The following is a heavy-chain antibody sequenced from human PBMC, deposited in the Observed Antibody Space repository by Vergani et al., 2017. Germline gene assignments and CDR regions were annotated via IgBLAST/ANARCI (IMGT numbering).Heavy chain of an antibody. D-gene: IGHD2-15*01. CDR3: ARDLRYCSGGSCPPGGDDAFDI. J-gene: IGHJ3*02. V-gene: IGHV1-69*01. CDR2: IIPIFGTA. Sequence: QVQLVQSGAEVKKPGSSVKVSCKASGGTFSSYAISWVRQAPGQGLEWMGGIIPIFGTANYAQKFQGRVTITADESTSTAYMELSSLGSEDTAVYYCARDLRYCSGGSCPPGGDDAFDIWGQGTMVTVSS. CDR1: GGTFSSYA.